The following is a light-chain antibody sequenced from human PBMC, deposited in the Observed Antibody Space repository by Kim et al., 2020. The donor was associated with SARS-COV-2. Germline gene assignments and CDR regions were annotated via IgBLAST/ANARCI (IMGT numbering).Light chain of an antibody. CDR1: RSDIGNYNF. J-gene: IGLJ3*02. CDR2: EVN. CDR3: CSFAPVTTLV. V-gene: IGLV2-23*02. Sequence: QSALTQPASVSGSPGQSITISCTGTRSDIGNYNFVSWYQQYPGKAPKLIIYEVNKRPSGVSPRFSGSKSGNSASLTISRLQAEDEADFYCCSFAPVTTLVCGGGTQLTVL.